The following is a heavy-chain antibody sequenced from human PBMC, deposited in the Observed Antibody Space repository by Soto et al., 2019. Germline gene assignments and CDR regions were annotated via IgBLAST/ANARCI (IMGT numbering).Heavy chain of an antibody. CDR1: GYTFTSYC. J-gene: IGHJ3*02. V-gene: IGHV1-18*01. CDR3: ARDSSGWYSFDI. D-gene: IGHD6-19*01. CDR2: ISAYNGNT. Sequence: SAKVCCQDCGYTFTSYCMNWVRRAPGQRLEWMGWISAYNGNTNYAQKLQGRVTMTTDTSTSTAYMELRSLRSDDTAVYYCARDSSGWYSFDIWGQGTMVTVSS.